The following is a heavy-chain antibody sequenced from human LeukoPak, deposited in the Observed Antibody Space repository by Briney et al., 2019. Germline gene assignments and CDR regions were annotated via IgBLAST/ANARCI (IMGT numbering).Heavy chain of an antibody. CDR3: ARDCYRGYSSGWYSAGSWFDP. D-gene: IGHD6-19*01. CDR2: IIPIFGTA. J-gene: IGHJ5*02. Sequence: SSVKVSCKASGGTFSSYAISWVRQAPGQGLEWMGRIIPIFGTANYAQKFQGRVTITTDESTSTAYMELSSLRSEDTAVYYCARDCYRGYSSGWYSAGSWFDPWGQGTLVTVSS. CDR1: GGTFSSYA. V-gene: IGHV1-69*05.